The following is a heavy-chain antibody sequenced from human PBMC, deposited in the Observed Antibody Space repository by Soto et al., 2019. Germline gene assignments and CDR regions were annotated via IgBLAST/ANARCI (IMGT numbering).Heavy chain of an antibody. D-gene: IGHD4-4*01. Sequence: GGSLRLSCAASGFTFSSYGMHWVRQAPGKGLEWVAVISYDGSNKYYADSVKGRFTISRDNSKNTLYLQMNSLRAEDTAVYYCAKGDNSNYLTWSYYYYGMDVWGQGTTVSVSS. V-gene: IGHV3-30*18. CDR2: ISYDGSNK. CDR3: AKGDNSNYLTWSYYYYGMDV. J-gene: IGHJ6*02. CDR1: GFTFSSYG.